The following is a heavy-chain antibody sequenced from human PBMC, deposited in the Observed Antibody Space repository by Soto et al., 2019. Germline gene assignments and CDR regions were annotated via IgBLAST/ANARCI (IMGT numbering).Heavy chain of an antibody. CDR3: PRKWAGGTNAFDY. V-gene: IGHV3-74*01. D-gene: IGHD1-7*01. Sequence: EVQLVESGGGLVQPGGSLRLSCAASGFTFSSYWMHWVRQAPGKGLVWVSRIDSDGSSPKYADSVKGRFTISRDNAKNTLYLQMNSLGPEDTAIYYCPRKWAGGTNAFDYWGQGTLVTVSS. CDR1: GFTFSSYW. J-gene: IGHJ4*02. CDR2: IDSDGSSP.